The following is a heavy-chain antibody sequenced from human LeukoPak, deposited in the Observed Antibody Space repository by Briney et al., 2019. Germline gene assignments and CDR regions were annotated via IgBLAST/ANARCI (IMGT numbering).Heavy chain of an antibody. CDR3: ARGCSSTSSYTLYGMDV. CDR1: GFTFSDYY. J-gene: IGHJ6*02. D-gene: IGHD2-2*02. Sequence: GGSLRLSCAASGFTFSDYYMSWIRQAPGKGLEWVSYISSSGSTIYYADSVKGRFTISRDNAKNSLYLQMNSLRAEDTAVYYCARGCSSTSSYTLYGMDVWGQGTTVTVSS. CDR2: ISSSGSTI. V-gene: IGHV3-11*01.